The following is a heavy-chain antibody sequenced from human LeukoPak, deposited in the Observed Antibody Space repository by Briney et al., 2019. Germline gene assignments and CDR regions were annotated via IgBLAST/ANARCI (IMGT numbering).Heavy chain of an antibody. Sequence: GGSLRLSCAASGFTFSSYAMHWVRQAPGKGLEWLAVISYDGSNKYHADSVKGRFTISRDNSKNTLYLQMNSLRAEDTAVYYCAGDGGSGTPRVYFDYWGQGTLVTVSS. V-gene: IGHV3-30-3*01. J-gene: IGHJ4*02. D-gene: IGHD3-10*01. CDR1: GFTFSSYA. CDR2: ISYDGSNK. CDR3: AGDGGSGTPRVYFDY.